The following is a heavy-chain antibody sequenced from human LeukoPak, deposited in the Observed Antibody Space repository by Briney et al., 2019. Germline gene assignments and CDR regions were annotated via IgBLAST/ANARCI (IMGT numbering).Heavy chain of an antibody. CDR2: ISYDGSNK. D-gene: IGHD6-19*01. Sequence: PGGSLRLSCAASGVTFSSYAMHWVRQAPGKGLEWVAVISYDGSNKYYADSVKGRFTISRDNSKNTLYLQMNSLRAEDTAVYYCARSDSSGWYVWGQGTLVTVSS. CDR3: ARSDSSGWYV. V-gene: IGHV3-30*04. CDR1: GVTFSSYA. J-gene: IGHJ4*02.